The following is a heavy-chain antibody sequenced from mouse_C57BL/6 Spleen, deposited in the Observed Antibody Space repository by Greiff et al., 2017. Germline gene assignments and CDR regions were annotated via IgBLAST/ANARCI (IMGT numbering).Heavy chain of an antibody. D-gene: IGHD3-2*02. J-gene: IGHJ3*01. CDR3: ARDTVSSGPAWFAY. CDR1: GYSITSGYY. Sequence: EVQLVESGPGLVKPSQSLSLTCSVTGYSITSGYYWNWIRQFPGNKLEWMGYISYDGSNNYNPSLKNRISITRDTSKNQFFLKLNSVTTEDTATYYCARDTVSSGPAWFAYWGQGTLVTVSA. V-gene: IGHV3-6*01. CDR2: ISYDGSN.